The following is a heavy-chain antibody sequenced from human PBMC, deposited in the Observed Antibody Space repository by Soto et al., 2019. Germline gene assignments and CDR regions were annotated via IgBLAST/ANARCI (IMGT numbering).Heavy chain of an antibody. J-gene: IGHJ3*01. CDR3: ARVHYTVVTAIGV. V-gene: IGHV4-59*01. CDR2: VSYSVRT. D-gene: IGHD3-3*01. CDR1: CGSINNYC. Sequence: ASETLSLTCTVSCGSINNYCWTLIRQPPGKGLEWIGYVSYSVRTNYNPSPTSRVNMFVDKSNSQFSLNLTSVTAADTAVYYCARVHYTVVTAIGVWGQGTMDTVSS.